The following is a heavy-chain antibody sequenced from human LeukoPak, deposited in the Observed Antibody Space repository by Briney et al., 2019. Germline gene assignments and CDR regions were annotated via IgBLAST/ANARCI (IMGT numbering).Heavy chain of an antibody. CDR2: INPSGGST. J-gene: IGHJ4*02. V-gene: IGHV1-46*01. Sequence: ASVTVSCKASGYTFTSYYMHWVRQAPGQGLEWMGIINPSGGSTSYAQKFRGRVTMTRDTSTSTVYMELSSLRSEDTAVYYCARDRYSGYDLVGDFDYWGQGTLVTVSS. D-gene: IGHD5-12*01. CDR1: GYTFTSYY. CDR3: ARDRYSGYDLVGDFDY.